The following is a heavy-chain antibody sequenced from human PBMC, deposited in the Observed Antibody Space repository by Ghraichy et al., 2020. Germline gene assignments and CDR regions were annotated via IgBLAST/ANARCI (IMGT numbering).Heavy chain of an antibody. D-gene: IGHD1-26*01. Sequence: GGSLRLSCAASGFTFSSYAMSWVRQAPGKGLEWVLAISGSGGSTYYADSVKGRFTISRDNSKNTLYLQMNSLRAEDTAVYYCAKDQMSGSYYLGFAFDIWGQGTMVTVSS. V-gene: IGHV3-23*01. CDR1: GFTFSSYA. CDR3: AKDQMSGSYYLGFAFDI. CDR2: ISGSGGST. J-gene: IGHJ3*02.